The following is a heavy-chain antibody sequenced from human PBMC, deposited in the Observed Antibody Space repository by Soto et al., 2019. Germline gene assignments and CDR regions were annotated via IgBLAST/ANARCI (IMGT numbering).Heavy chain of an antibody. CDR1: GGSISSSSYY. CDR3: ARLLLVGATAFDI. V-gene: IGHV4-39*01. J-gene: IGHJ3*02. CDR2: IYYSGST. D-gene: IGHD1-26*01. Sequence: SETLSLTCTVSGGSISSSSYYWGWIRQPPGKGLEWIGSIYYSGSTYYNPSLKSRVTISVDTSKNQFSLKLSSVTAADTAVYYCARLLLVGATAFDIWGQGTMVTVSS.